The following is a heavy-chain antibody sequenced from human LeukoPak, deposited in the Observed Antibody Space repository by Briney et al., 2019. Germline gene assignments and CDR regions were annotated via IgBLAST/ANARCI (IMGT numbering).Heavy chain of an antibody. CDR3: ARAGGATLIWFDP. CDR1: GGTFSSYA. Sequence: GASVKVSCKASGGTFSSYAISWVRQAPGQGLEWMGGIIPIFGTANYAQKFQGRVTITADESTSTAYMELSSLRYEDTAVYYCARAGGATLIWFDPWGQGILVTVSS. J-gene: IGHJ5*02. V-gene: IGHV1-69*13. D-gene: IGHD1-26*01. CDR2: IIPIFGTA.